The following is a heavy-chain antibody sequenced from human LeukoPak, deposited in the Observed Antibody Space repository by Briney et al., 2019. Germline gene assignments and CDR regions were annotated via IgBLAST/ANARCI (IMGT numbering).Heavy chain of an antibody. Sequence: SETLSLTCTVSGASISSHYWSWIRQPPGKGLEWIGYISYSGSTNYNPSLKSRVTISVDTSKNQFSLKLSSVTAADTAVYYCARVSPLGGWFDPWGQGTLVTVSS. J-gene: IGHJ5*02. V-gene: IGHV4-59*11. CDR1: GASISSHY. CDR2: ISYSGST. CDR3: ARVSPLGGWFDP. D-gene: IGHD3-16*01.